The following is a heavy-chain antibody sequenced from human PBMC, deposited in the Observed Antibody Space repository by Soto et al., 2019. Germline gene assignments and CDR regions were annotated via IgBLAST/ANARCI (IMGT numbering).Heavy chain of an antibody. CDR2: INHSGST. J-gene: IGHJ5*02. D-gene: IGHD3-10*01. CDR1: GGSFSGYY. V-gene: IGHV4-34*01. CDR3: ARGLRITMVRGVTFDP. Sequence: QVQLQQWGAGLLKPSETLSLTCAVYGGSFSGYYWSWIRQPPGKGLEWIGEINHSGSTNYNPSLKSRVTISVDTAKNQFSLKLSSVTAADTAVYYCARGLRITMVRGVTFDPWGQGTLVPVSS.